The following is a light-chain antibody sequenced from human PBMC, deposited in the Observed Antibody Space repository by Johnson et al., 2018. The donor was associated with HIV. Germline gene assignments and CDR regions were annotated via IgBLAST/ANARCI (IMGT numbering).Light chain of an antibody. CDR2: DND. CDR1: DSNIGNNY. CDR3: ETWDSSLIGV. J-gene: IGLJ1*01. V-gene: IGLV1-51*01. Sequence: QSVLTQPPSVSAAPGQKVTISCFGSDSNIGNNYVSWYQQLPGTAPKLLIYDNDKPPSGIPDRFSGSKSGTSAPLGITGLQTGDEADYYCETWDSSLIGVCGTGTKVTVL.